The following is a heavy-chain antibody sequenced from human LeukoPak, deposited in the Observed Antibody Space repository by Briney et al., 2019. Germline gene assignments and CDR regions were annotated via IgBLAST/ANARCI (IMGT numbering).Heavy chain of an antibody. CDR3: ARVTRELTIFDY. Sequence: GGSLRLSCAASGFTFSSYGMHWVRQAPGKGLEWVAVISYDGSNKYYADSVKGRFTISRDNSKNTLYLQMNSLRAEDTAVYYCARVTRELTIFDYWGQGTLVTVSS. CDR1: GFTFSSYG. J-gene: IGHJ4*02. D-gene: IGHD1-26*01. CDR2: ISYDGSNK. V-gene: IGHV3-30*03.